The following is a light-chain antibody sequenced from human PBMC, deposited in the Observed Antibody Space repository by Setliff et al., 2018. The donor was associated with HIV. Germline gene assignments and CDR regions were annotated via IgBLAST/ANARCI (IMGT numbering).Light chain of an antibody. J-gene: IGLJ1*01. Sequence: SVLTQPPSASGTPGQRVTISCSGTNSNIGSNAVNWYQQLPGTAPKLLIYTNYQRPSGVPDRFSGSKSGTSASLAISGLQSEDEADYYCAAWDASLIRYVFGTGTKVTVL. CDR2: TNY. CDR3: AAWDASLIRYV. V-gene: IGLV1-44*01. CDR1: NSNIGSNA.